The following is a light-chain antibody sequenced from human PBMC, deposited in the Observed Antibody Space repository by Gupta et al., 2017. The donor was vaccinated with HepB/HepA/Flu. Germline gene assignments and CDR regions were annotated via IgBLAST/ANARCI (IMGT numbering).Light chain of an antibody. Sequence: EIVWTPSSATLSLSPGERATLSCSSSQCVSSYLAWYQQKPGQAPRPLIYDASNSATGIPARFSGSGCGTDFTLTISSLEPEDVAVEFCHQISNWPPGTTFGGGTKVEIK. CDR3: HQISNWPPGTT. CDR1: QCVSSY. CDR2: DAS. V-gene: IGKV3-11*01. J-gene: IGKJ4*01.